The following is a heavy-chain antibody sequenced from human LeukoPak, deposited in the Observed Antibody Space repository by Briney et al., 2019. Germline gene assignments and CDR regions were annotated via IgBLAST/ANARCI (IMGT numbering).Heavy chain of an antibody. CDR2: INPSGGST. J-gene: IGHJ3*02. CDR1: GYTFTSYY. V-gene: IGHV1-46*01. Sequence: ASVKVSCKASGYTFTSYYMHWVRQAPGQGLEWMGIINPSGGSTSYAQKFQGRVTMTEDTSTDTAYMELSSLRSEDTAVYYCATDGATWGDDAFDIWGQGTMVTVSS. D-gene: IGHD3-16*01. CDR3: ATDGATWGDDAFDI.